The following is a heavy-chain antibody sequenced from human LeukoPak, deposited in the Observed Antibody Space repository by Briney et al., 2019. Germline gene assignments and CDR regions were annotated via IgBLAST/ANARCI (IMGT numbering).Heavy chain of an antibody. J-gene: IGHJ4*02. D-gene: IGHD3-10*01. Sequence: GGSLRLSCAASGFTFSSYAMHWVRQAPGKGLEWVAVISYDGSNKYYADSVKGRFTISRDNSKNTLYLQMNSLRAEDTAVYYCARDWDYYGSGSYGDYWGQGTLVTVSS. CDR1: GFTFSSYA. CDR3: ARDWDYYGSGSYGDY. CDR2: ISYDGSNK. V-gene: IGHV3-30*04.